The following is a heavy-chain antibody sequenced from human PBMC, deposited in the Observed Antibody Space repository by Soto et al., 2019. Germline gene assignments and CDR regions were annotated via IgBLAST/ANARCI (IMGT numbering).Heavy chain of an antibody. Sequence: GGSLRLSCAASGFTFSAYGMHWVRQSPGKGLEWVAVVSHDGSNKYYADSVKGRFTISRDNTKTTYLQMNSLTAEYTAVYYCAKDKYVSGLMRPHHWGQVSLVTV. V-gene: IGHV3-30*18. D-gene: IGHD3-10*01. J-gene: IGHJ5*02. CDR1: GFTFSAYG. CDR2: VSHDGSNK. CDR3: AKDKYVSGLMRPHH.